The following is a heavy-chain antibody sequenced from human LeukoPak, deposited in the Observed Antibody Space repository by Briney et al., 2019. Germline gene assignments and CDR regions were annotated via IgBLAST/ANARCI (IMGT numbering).Heavy chain of an antibody. J-gene: IGHJ4*02. D-gene: IGHD6-13*01. CDR3: ARAQDSSSWYLDS. Sequence: GGSLRLSCAASGFSISTYGMHWVRQARGKGLEGVAVLWYDGVNTYYADSVKGRFTISRDNSKTTLYLQMNSLRAEDAAVYYCARAQDSSSWYLDSWGQGTLVTVSS. CDR2: LWYDGVNT. V-gene: IGHV3-33*01. CDR1: GFSISTYG.